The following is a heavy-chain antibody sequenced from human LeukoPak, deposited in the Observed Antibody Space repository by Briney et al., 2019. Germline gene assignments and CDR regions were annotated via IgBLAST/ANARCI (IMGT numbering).Heavy chain of an antibody. Sequence: PGGSLRLSCAASGFTFDDYGMSWVRQAPGKGLEWVSGINWNGGSTGYADSVKGRFTISRDNSKNTLYLQMNSLRAEDTAVYYCAKLTVQLVRFDYWGQGTLVTVSS. V-gene: IGHV3-20*04. J-gene: IGHJ4*02. CDR2: INWNGGST. CDR3: AKLTVQLVRFDY. D-gene: IGHD6-13*01. CDR1: GFTFDDYG.